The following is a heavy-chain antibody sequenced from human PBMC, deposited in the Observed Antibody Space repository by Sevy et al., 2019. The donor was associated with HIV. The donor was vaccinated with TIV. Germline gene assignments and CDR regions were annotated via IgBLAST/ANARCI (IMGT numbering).Heavy chain of an antibody. Sequence: GGSLRLSCVASGLSFSDAWMTWVRQAPGKGLEWVGRIKRKFDSGTTDYAAPVKGRFTISRDDSKNTLYLQMNSLKTEDTAVYYCTTDRVDYWGQGTLVTVSS. V-gene: IGHV3-15*01. CDR1: GLSFSDAW. CDR2: IKRKFDSGTT. CDR3: TTDRVDY. J-gene: IGHJ4*02.